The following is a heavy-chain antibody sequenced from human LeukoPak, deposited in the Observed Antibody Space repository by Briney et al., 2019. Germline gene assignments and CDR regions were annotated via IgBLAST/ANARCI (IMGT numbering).Heavy chain of an antibody. J-gene: IGHJ4*02. V-gene: IGHV3-30*02. CDR3: AKDHYYYSPDYFDY. D-gene: IGHD3-10*01. Sequence: GGSLRLSCGASGFTFSNYGMLWVRQAPGKGLDWVAFIRYDGNNKLYADSVKGRFTISRDNSNNTLYLQMNSLRAEDTAVYYCAKDHYYYSPDYFDYWGQGTLVTVSS. CDR1: GFTFSNYG. CDR2: IRYDGNNK.